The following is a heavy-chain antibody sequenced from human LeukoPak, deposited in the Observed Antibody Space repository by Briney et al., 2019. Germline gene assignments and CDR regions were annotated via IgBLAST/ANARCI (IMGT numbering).Heavy chain of an antibody. V-gene: IGHV1-2*02. CDR1: GYTFTGSY. J-gene: IGHJ4*02. D-gene: IGHD3-9*01. CDR2: IDPKSGAT. Sequence: ASVKVSCKASGYTFTGSYMHWVRQAPGQGLEWMGWIDPKSGATHSAQKFQGGVTMTRDTSISTAYMELSRLRSDATAVYYCARGGYDILTGSYRVRYYFDYWGQGTLVTVSS. CDR3: ARGGYDILTGSYRVRYYFDY.